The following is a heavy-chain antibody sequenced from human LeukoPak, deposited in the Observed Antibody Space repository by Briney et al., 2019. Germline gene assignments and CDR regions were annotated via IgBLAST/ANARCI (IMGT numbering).Heavy chain of an antibody. CDR1: GFTFSSYA. CDR2: ISTNGGST. CDR3: ARTYCSSTSCLVDY. D-gene: IGHD2-2*01. V-gene: IGHV3-64*01. J-gene: IGHJ4*02. Sequence: PGGSLRLSCAASGFTFSSYAMSWVRQAPGKGLEYVSAISTNGGSTYYANSVKGRFTISRDNSKNTLYLQMGSLRAEDMAVYYCARTYCSSTSCLVDYWGQGTLVTVSS.